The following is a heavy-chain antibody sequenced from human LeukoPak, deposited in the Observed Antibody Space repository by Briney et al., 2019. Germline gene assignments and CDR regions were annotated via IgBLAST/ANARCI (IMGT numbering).Heavy chain of an antibody. V-gene: IGHV3-21*04. Sequence: GGSLRLSCAASGFTFSSYSMNWVRQAPGKGLEWVSSISSSSSYIYYADSVKGRFTISRDNSKNTLFLQMNSLRAEDTAVYYCAKDSIEVGWFGELFQWGQGTLVTVSS. D-gene: IGHD3-10*01. CDR1: GFTFSSYS. CDR3: AKDSIEVGWFGELFQ. J-gene: IGHJ4*02. CDR2: ISSSSSYI.